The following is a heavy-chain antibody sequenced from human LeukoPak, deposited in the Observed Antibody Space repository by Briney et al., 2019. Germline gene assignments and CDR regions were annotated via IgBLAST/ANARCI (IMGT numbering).Heavy chain of an antibody. Sequence: SETLSLTCTVSSGSISTSNYYCDCVRHPPGKALEWIGNIFYSGTTYYSPSLRRRVTTSLDTSRNQFSLKLNSVTAADTAVYYCAKCNGYGLIDIWGQGTMVTVSS. CDR2: IFYSGTT. CDR1: SGSISTSNYY. J-gene: IGHJ3*02. D-gene: IGHD3-22*01. CDR3: AKCNGYGLIDI. V-gene: IGHV4-39*07.